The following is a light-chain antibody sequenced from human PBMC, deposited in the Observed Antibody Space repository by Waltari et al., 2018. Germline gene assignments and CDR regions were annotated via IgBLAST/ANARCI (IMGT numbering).Light chain of an antibody. Sequence: QPASVSGSPGQSITISCTGTSSDIGGYDYVSWYQQHPGTAPKLIIYDVNKRPSGVSNRFSGSKSGNTASLTISGLQTDDEADYYCSSYTSSNTFLFGTGTKVTVL. J-gene: IGLJ1*01. CDR1: SSDIGGYDY. CDR3: SSYTSSNTFL. V-gene: IGLV2-14*03. CDR2: DVN.